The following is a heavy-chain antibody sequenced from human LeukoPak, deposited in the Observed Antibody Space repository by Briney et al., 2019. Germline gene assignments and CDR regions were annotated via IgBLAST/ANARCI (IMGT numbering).Heavy chain of an antibody. D-gene: IGHD6-13*01. CDR3: ARQLHSSSWYSRYYGMDV. V-gene: IGHV4-39*01. J-gene: IGHJ6*02. Sequence: SETLSLTCTVSGGSISSSSYYCGWLRQPPGKGLEWIGSIYYSGSTYYNPSLKSRVTIYADTTTNQVSLNLSSVTAADTAVYYCARQLHSSSWYSRYYGMDVWGPGTTVTVSS. CDR1: GGSISSSSYY. CDR2: IYYSGST.